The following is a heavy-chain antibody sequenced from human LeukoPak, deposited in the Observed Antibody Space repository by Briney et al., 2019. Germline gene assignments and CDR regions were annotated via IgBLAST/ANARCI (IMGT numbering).Heavy chain of an antibody. D-gene: IGHD2-21*02. CDR3: ASGSVVTALDQ. CDR2: IYYTGNT. J-gene: IGHJ4*02. CDR1: GGSLTTYY. Sequence: SETLSLTCAVSGGSLTTYYGTWLPHPPGQALEWIGYIYYTGNTKYNPSLESRLTMSIDTSKNEFSLKIYSVNAADTAVYFCASGSVVTALDQWGQGTLVTVSS. V-gene: IGHV4-59*01.